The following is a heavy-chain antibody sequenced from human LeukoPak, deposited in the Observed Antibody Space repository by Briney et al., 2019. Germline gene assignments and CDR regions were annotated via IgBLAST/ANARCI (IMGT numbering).Heavy chain of an antibody. CDR1: GGSFSGYY. CDR2: INHSGST. CDR3: ARLSTIFGVVPSYYGMDV. V-gene: IGHV4-34*01. D-gene: IGHD3-3*01. Sequence: SETLSLTCAVYGGSFSGYYWSWISQPPAKGLEWVGEINHSGSTNYYPSLRGRVTIYADTSRSQFSLKLSPGTAADTAVYYCARLSTIFGVVPSYYGMDVWGQGTTVTVSS. J-gene: IGHJ6*02.